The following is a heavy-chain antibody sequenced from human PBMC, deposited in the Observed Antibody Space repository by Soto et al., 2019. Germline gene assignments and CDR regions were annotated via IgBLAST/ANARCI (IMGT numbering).Heavy chain of an antibody. CDR3: ARGGIVGGGMDV. CDR2: VYYSGST. V-gene: IGHV4-59*11. Sequence: QVQLQESGPGLVKPSETLSLSCTVSGGSISSHYWSWIRQPPGKGLEWIGYVYYSGSTYYNPSLKGRVHISVDTSKNQFALKLTSVTVADTAMYYCARGGIVGGGMDVWGQGTTVTVSS. J-gene: IGHJ6*02. CDR1: GGSISSHY. D-gene: IGHD1-26*01.